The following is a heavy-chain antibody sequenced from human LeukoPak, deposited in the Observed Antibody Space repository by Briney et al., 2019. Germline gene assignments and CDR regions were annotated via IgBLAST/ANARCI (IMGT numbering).Heavy chain of an antibody. CDR3: ARGEGLGTTNGGYYFAY. CDR1: GFNFNAYG. J-gene: IGHJ4*02. Sequence: GSLRLSCVGSGFNFNAYGMNWVRQAPGEGLEWLAFISGTNRAIHYADSVKGRFTISRDNAKNSLYLQMNTLRAEDTAVYYCARGEGLGTTNGGYYFAYWGQGSLVIVSS. V-gene: IGHV3-48*04. CDR2: ISGTNRAI. D-gene: IGHD1-26*01.